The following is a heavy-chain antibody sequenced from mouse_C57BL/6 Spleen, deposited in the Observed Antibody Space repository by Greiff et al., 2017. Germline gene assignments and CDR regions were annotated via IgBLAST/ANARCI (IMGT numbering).Heavy chain of an antibody. J-gene: IGHJ2*01. Sequence: QVQLQQPGAELVKPGASVKLSCKASGYTFTSYWMHWVKQRPGQGLEWIGMIHPNSGSTNYNEKFKSKATLTVDKSSSTAYMQLSSLTSEDSAVYYCARSYNDGYYDYFDYWGQGTTLTVSS. CDR2: IHPNSGST. D-gene: IGHD2-3*01. CDR1: GYTFTSYW. V-gene: IGHV1-64*01. CDR3: ARSYNDGYYDYFDY.